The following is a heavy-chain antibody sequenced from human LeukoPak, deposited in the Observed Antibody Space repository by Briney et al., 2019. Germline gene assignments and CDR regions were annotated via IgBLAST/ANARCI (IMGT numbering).Heavy chain of an antibody. V-gene: IGHV4-4*07. CDR1: GGSISSYY. Sequence: SSETLSLTCTVSGGSISSYYWSWIRQPAGKGLEWIGRIYTSGSTNYNPSLKSRVTMSVDTSKNQFSLKLSSVTAADTAVYYCARNTVAYYYYYMDVWGKGTTVTVSS. D-gene: IGHD4-23*01. J-gene: IGHJ6*03. CDR2: IYTSGST. CDR3: ARNTVAYYYYYMDV.